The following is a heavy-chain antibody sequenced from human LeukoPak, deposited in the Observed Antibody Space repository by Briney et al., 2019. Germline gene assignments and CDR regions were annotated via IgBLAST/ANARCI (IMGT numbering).Heavy chain of an antibody. V-gene: IGHV3-66*01. D-gene: IGHD6-6*01. J-gene: IGHJ4*02. CDR3: ATASYSGWTASHDY. CDR2: LYSDGTT. CDR1: GFAVSNNY. Sequence: GGSLRLSCAASGFAVSNNYMSWVRQAPGKGLEWVSVLYSDGTTYYVDSVEGRFTISRDHSKNTLYLQMSSLRAEDTAVYYCATASYSGWTASHDYWGQGTLVTVFS.